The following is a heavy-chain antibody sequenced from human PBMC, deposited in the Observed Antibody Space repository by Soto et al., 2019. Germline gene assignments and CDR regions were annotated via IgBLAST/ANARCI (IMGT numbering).Heavy chain of an antibody. CDR1: GFTFSSYS. CDR2: ISSSSSYI. V-gene: IGHV3-21*01. Sequence: PGGSLRLSCAASGFTFSSYSMNWVRQAPGKGLEWVSSISSSSSYIYYADSVKGRFTISRDNAKNSLYLQMNSLRAEDTAVYYCARVSMAGTRGWFDPWGQGTLVTVSS. D-gene: IGHD6-19*01. CDR3: ARVSMAGTRGWFDP. J-gene: IGHJ5*02.